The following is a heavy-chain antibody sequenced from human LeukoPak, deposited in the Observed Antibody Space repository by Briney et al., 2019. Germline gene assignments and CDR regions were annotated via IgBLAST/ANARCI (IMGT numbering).Heavy chain of an antibody. CDR2: ISYDGVNK. Sequence: PGGSLRLSCAASGFTFSTYAMHWVRQAPGKGLEWVAVISYDGVNKYYADSVKGRFTISRDNSKNTLYLQMNSLRAEDTAVYYCARDVVAVAGTKVPDYWGQGTLVTVSS. V-gene: IGHV3-30-3*01. CDR3: ARDVVAVAGTKVPDY. J-gene: IGHJ4*02. D-gene: IGHD6-19*01. CDR1: GFTFSTYA.